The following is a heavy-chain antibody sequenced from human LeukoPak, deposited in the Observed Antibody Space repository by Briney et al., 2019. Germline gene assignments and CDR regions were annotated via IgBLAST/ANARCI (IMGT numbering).Heavy chain of an antibody. CDR1: GFTFSSYE. CDR2: ISSSGSTI. Sequence: GGSLRLSCAASGFTFSSYEMNWVRQAPGKGLEWVSYISSSGSTIYYADSVKGRFTISRDNAKNSLYLQMNSLRAEDTAVYYCARAPYYDFWSGYWKPDYYYYYMDVWGKGTTVTVSS. D-gene: IGHD3-3*01. CDR3: ARAPYYDFWSGYWKPDYYYYYMDV. J-gene: IGHJ6*03. V-gene: IGHV3-48*03.